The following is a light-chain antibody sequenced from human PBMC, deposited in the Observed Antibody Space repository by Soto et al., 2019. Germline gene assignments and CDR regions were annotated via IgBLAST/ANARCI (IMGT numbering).Light chain of an antibody. J-gene: IGKJ3*01. CDR1: QSISNY. CDR2: AAS. V-gene: IGKV1-39*01. CDR3: QQSYTTLFA. Sequence: DIQMTQSPSSLSASVGDRVTIPCRASQSISNYLNWYQQKPGKAPKLLIYAASSLQSGVPSRFSGSGSGTDFTLTSNSLQREDFASYSCQQSYTTLFAFGPGTNVDIK.